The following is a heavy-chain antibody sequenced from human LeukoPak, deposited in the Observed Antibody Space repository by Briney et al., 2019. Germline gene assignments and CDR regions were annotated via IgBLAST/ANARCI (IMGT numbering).Heavy chain of an antibody. J-gene: IGHJ4*02. CDR3: ARRGYSYETVIDY. CDR1: GGSISSGAYY. CDR2: IYYSGNT. V-gene: IGHV4-30-4*08. Sequence: SETLSLTCTVSGGSISSGAYYWSWIRQHPGKGLEWIGYIYYSGNTYYNPSLKSRVTMSVDTSNNQFSLRLSSVTAADTAVYYCARRGYSYETVIDYWGQGTLVTVSS. D-gene: IGHD5-18*01.